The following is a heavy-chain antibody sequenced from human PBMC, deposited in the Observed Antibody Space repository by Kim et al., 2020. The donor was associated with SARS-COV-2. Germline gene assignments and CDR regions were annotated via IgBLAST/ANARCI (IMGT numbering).Heavy chain of an antibody. CDR3: AKDADSSVWSMDY. Sequence: DSVKGRFTISRDNSKNSLYLQMNSLRTEDTALYYCAKDADSSVWSMDYWGQGTLVTVSP. V-gene: IGHV3-43*01. D-gene: IGHD3-22*01. J-gene: IGHJ4*02.